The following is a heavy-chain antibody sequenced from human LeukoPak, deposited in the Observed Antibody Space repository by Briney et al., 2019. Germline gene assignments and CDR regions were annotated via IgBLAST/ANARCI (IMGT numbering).Heavy chain of an antibody. D-gene: IGHD1-26*01. CDR3: ARGEKPYDY. V-gene: IGHV1-18*01. J-gene: IGHJ4*02. CDR1: GYTFTYYV. Sequence: ASVKVSCKTSGYTFTYYVISWVRQAPGQGLEWMGWINAYNGNTNDVQKFQGRVTMTTDTSTSTAYMELRSLRPDDPAVYYCARGEKPYDYWGQGTLVSVSS. CDR2: INAYNGNT.